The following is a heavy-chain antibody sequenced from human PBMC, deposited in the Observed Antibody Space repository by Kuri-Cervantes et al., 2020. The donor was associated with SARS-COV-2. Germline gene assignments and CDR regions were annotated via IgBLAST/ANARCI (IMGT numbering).Heavy chain of an antibody. D-gene: IGHD3-3*02. Sequence: GETLRLSCAASGLSFSGYAMHWFRQPPGKGLEDVSAISSNGGSTYYADSVKGRFTISRDNSKSTLYLQMSSLIAEDTSVYYCVKDPKGFGVSFLVAAFDIWGQGTMVTVSS. V-gene: IGHV3-64D*08. CDR2: ISSNGGST. J-gene: IGHJ3*02. CDR1: GLSFSGYA. CDR3: VKDPKGFGVSFLVAAFDI.